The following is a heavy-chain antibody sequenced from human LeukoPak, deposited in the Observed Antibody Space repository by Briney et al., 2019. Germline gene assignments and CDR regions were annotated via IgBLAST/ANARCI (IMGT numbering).Heavy chain of an antibody. J-gene: IGHJ3*02. CDR2: MNPKSGNT. Sequence: ASVKVSCKASGYTFFSHDINWVRQAPGQGLEWMGWMNPKSGNTGYAQKFQGRVTITRDTSKNTAYMQLSSLISEDTAVYYCARHTSGRTRADDAFDTWGQGTMVTVSS. V-gene: IGHV1-8*03. CDR3: ARHTSGRTRADDAFDT. D-gene: IGHD6-19*01. CDR1: GYTFFSHD.